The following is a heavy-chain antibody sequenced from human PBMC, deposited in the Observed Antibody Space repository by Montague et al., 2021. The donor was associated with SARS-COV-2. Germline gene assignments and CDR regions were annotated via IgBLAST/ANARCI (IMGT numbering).Heavy chain of an antibody. Sequence: TLSLTCTVSGASVTTGHYYWSWLRQPAGKGLDWIGRVYPSGNTNPNPSLRSRVSISRNMSHNPISLTLSSVTAADTAVYYCARVRGAALYFGEVGYYGMVVWGQGNTVTVS. CDR2: VYPSGNT. J-gene: IGHJ6*02. V-gene: IGHV4-61*02. D-gene: IGHD3-10*01. CDR3: ARVRGAALYFGEVGYYGMVV. CDR1: GASVTTGHYY.